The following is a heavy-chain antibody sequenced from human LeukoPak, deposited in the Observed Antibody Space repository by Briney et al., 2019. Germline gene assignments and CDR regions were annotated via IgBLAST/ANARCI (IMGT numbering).Heavy chain of an antibody. Sequence: GGSMRLSCAASGFTFSSYAMRWVRQAPGKGLEWVAVTSYDGSNKYYADSVKGRFTISRDNSKNTLYLQMNSLRAEDTAVYYCARAAGTGYYGMDVWGQGTTVTVSS. D-gene: IGHD6-13*01. V-gene: IGHV3-30*04. CDR1: GFTFSSYA. J-gene: IGHJ6*02. CDR2: TSYDGSNK. CDR3: ARAAGTGYYGMDV.